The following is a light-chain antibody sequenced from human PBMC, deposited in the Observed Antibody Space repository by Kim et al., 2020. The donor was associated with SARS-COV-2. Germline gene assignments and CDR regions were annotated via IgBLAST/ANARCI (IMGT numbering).Light chain of an antibody. Sequence: SPGERALPACRASQSVSSYFAWHQQKPGQAPRLLIYDASDRATGVPARFSGSGSGTEFTLTISSLEPEDFAVYYCQHRTNWPPKLSFGGGTKLEI. J-gene: IGKJ4*01. CDR3: QHRTNWPPKLS. CDR2: DAS. CDR1: QSVSSY. V-gene: IGKV3-11*01.